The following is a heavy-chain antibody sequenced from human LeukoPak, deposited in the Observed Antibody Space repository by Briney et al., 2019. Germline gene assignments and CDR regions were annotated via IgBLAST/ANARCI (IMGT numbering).Heavy chain of an antibody. CDR2: MYYSGST. CDR1: GGSISSYY. Sequence: SETLSLTCTVSGGSISSYYWSWIRQPPGKGLEWIGYMYYSGSTNYNPSLRSRVTISVDTSKNQFSLKLSSVTAADTAVYYCARNLGSGWYYDYWGQGILVTVFS. V-gene: IGHV4-59*08. D-gene: IGHD6-19*01. CDR3: ARNLGSGWYYDY. J-gene: IGHJ4*02.